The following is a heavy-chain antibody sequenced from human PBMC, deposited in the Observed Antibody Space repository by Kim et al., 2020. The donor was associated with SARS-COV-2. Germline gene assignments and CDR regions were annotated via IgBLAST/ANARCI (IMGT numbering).Heavy chain of an antibody. CDR3: ARELLHNWFDP. J-gene: IGHJ5*02. Sequence: TNSHPPLQSRVTMSVDTSKNPFSLKLSSVTAADTAVYYCARELLHNWFDPWGQGTLVTVSS. D-gene: IGHD2-15*01. CDR2: T. V-gene: IGHV4-4*06.